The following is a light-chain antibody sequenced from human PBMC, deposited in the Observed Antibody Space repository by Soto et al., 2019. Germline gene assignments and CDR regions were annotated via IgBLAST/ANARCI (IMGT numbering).Light chain of an antibody. V-gene: IGKV3-20*01. Sequence: EIVLTQSPGTVSLSPGESATLSCRASQSISRSDLAWYQHRPGQSPRLLIYATSSRATGIPDRFTGGGAGTGFTLTISGLQSEDLAVYYCQQYNDWPPFTFGPGTKVDIK. CDR3: QQYNDWPPFT. J-gene: IGKJ3*01. CDR2: ATS. CDR1: QSISRSD.